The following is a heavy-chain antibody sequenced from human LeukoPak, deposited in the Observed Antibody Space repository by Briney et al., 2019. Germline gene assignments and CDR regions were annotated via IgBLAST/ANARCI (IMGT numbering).Heavy chain of an antibody. J-gene: IGHJ6*02. D-gene: IGHD3/OR15-3a*01. CDR3: ARVSFGPKAAYYYYGMDV. CDR1: VDSVSSNSAA. V-gene: IGHV6-1*01. Sequence: SQTLSLTCAISVDSVSSNSAAWNWIRQSPSRGLEWLGRTYYRSKWYNDYAVSVKSRITINPDTSKNQFSLQLNSVTPEDTAVYYCARVSFGPKAAYYYYGMDVWGQGTTVTVSS. CDR2: TYYRSKWYN.